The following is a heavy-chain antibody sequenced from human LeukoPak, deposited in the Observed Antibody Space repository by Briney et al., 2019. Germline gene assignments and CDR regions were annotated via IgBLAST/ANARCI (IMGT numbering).Heavy chain of an antibody. D-gene: IGHD6-13*01. CDR3: ARPHSSSWQEFSY. V-gene: IGHV4-39*01. CDR2: IYYSGST. Sequence: SETLSLTCTVSGGSISSSSYYWGWIRQPPGKGLEWIGSIYYSGSTYYNPSLKSRVTISVDTSKNQFSLKLSSVTAADTAVYYCARPHSSSWQEFSYWGQGTLVTVSS. J-gene: IGHJ4*02. CDR1: GGSISSSSYY.